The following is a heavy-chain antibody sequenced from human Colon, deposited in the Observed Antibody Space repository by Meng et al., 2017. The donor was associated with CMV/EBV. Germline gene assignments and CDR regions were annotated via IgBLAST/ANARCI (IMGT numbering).Heavy chain of an antibody. J-gene: IGHJ4*02. V-gene: IGHV3-21*01. Sequence: GESLKISCAASGFTFSSYSMNWVRQAPGKGLEWVSSISSSSSYIYYADSVKGRFTISRDNAKNTLYLQMSSLRAEDTAVYYCATDPYDLWSGYPTYYFDYWGQGTLVTVSS. CDR1: GFTFSSYS. D-gene: IGHD3-3*01. CDR2: ISSSSSYI. CDR3: ATDPYDLWSGYPTYYFDY.